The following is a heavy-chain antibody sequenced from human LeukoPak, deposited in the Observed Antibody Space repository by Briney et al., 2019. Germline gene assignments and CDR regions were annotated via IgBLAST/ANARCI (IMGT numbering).Heavy chain of an antibody. V-gene: IGHV3-23*01. Sequence: PPGGSLRLSCAASGFTFSSYAMSWVRQAPGKGLEWVSAISGSGGSTYYADSVKGRFTISRDNAKNSLYLQMNSLRAEDTAVYYCARDYYYDSSGFEFDAFDIWGQGTMVTVSS. D-gene: IGHD3-22*01. J-gene: IGHJ3*02. CDR3: ARDYYYDSSGFEFDAFDI. CDR2: ISGSGGST. CDR1: GFTFSSYA.